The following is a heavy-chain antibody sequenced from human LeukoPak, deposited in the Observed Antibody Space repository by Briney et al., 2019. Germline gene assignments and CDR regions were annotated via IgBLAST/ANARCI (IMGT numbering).Heavy chain of an antibody. CDR3: ARTEAFCSDTSCSNWFDP. CDR1: GGSVSRSNW. J-gene: IGHJ5*02. V-gene: IGHV4-4*02. CDR2: IHHSGST. Sequence: PSGTLSLTCAVSGGSVSRSNWWNWVRQPPGKGLEWIGEIHHSGSTNYSPSLKGRVTMSVDKSKNQFSLKLSSVTAADTAVYYCARTEAFCSDTSCSNWFDPWGQGTLVTVSS. D-gene: IGHD2-2*01.